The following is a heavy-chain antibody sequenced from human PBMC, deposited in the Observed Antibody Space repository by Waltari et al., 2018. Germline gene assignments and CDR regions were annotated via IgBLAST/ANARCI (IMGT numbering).Heavy chain of an antibody. D-gene: IGHD6-13*01. Sequence: QVQLVQSGAEVKKPGASVKVSCKASGYTFTSYGISWVRQAPGHGLEWMGWISAYNGNTNYAQKLQGRVTMTTDTSTSTAYMELRSLRSDDTAGYYCARDASFEGQQLVYYWVTDYWGQGTLVTVSS. CDR1: GYTFTSYG. CDR2: ISAYNGNT. CDR3: ARDASFEGQQLVYYWVTDY. J-gene: IGHJ4*02. V-gene: IGHV1-18*01.